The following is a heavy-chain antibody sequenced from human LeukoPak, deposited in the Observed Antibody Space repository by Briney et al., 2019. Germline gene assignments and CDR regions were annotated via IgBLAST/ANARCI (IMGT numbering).Heavy chain of an antibody. Sequence: ETLSLTCAVSGGSISSGGYSWSWVRQAPGKGLEWVSSISSSSSYIYYADSVKGRFTISRDNAKNSLYLQMNSLRAEDTAVYYCARGLPGYYDSSGYINYWGQGTLVTVSS. CDR3: ARGLPGYYDSSGYINY. CDR1: GGSISSGGYS. V-gene: IGHV3-21*01. D-gene: IGHD3-22*01. J-gene: IGHJ4*02. CDR2: ISSSSSYI.